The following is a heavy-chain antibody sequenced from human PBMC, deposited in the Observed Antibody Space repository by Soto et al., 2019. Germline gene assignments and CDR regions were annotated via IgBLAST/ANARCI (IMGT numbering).Heavy chain of an antibody. CDR3: VLQWLVAACDI. J-gene: IGHJ3*02. CDR1: GFTFSSYA. D-gene: IGHD6-19*01. V-gene: IGHV3-23*01. CDR2: ISGSGGST. Sequence: EVQLLESGGGLVQPGGSLRLSCAASGFTFSSYAMSWVRQAPGKGLEWVSDISGSGGSTYYADSVKGRFTISSDNSKNTLYLQMNSMRAADTAVDYWVLQWLVAACDIWGHGTIVTVSS.